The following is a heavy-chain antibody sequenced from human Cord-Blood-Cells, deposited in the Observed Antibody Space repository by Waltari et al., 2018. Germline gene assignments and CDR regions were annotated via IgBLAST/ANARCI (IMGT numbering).Heavy chain of an antibody. V-gene: IGHV1-69*09. Sequence: QVQLVQSGAEVKKPGSSVKVSCKASGGTFSSYAISWVRQAPGQGLEWMGRIIPILGIANYARKFQGRVTITADKSTSTAYMELSSLRSEDTAVYYCARDRWSLTSEVGPLVDYWGQGTLVTVSS. J-gene: IGHJ4*02. CDR3: ARDRWSLTSEVGPLVDY. CDR1: GGTFSSYA. D-gene: IGHD2-8*02. CDR2: IIPILGIA.